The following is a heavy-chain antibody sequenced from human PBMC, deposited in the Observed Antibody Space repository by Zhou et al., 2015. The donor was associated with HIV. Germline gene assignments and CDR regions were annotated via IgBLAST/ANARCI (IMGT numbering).Heavy chain of an antibody. V-gene: IGHV1-69*01. Sequence: QVQLVQSGAEVKKPGSSVKVSCKASGGTFSNFDISWVRQAPGQGLEWMGGVIPIFGTAKYAQKFQGRVTITADESTRTAYMELSSLRSDDTAVYYCARGKLLWFGGSGHYVMDVWGQGTTVNXVSS. CDR3: ARGKLLWFGGSGHYVMDV. J-gene: IGHJ6*01. D-gene: IGHD3-10*01. CDR2: VIPIFGTA. CDR1: GGTFSNFD.